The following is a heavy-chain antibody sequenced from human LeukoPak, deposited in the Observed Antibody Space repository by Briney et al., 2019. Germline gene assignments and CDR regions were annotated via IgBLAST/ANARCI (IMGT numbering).Heavy chain of an antibody. CDR3: AREVTGTTAPLYYYYYYMDV. D-gene: IGHD1-7*01. J-gene: IGHJ6*03. Sequence: ASVKVSCKVSGYTLTELSMHWVRQAPGKGLEWMGGFDPEDGETIYAQKFQGRVTMTTDTSTSTAYMELRSLRSDDTAVYYCAREVTGTTAPLYYYYYYMDVWGKGTTVTVSS. CDR2: FDPEDGET. V-gene: IGHV1-24*01. CDR1: GYTLTELS.